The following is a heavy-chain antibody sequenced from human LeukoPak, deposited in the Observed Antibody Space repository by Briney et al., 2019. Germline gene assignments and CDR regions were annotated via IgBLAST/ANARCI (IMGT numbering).Heavy chain of an antibody. D-gene: IGHD4-23*01. V-gene: IGHV3-11*04. CDR1: GFPFSDYY. J-gene: IGHJ4*02. Sequence: PGGSLRLPCAASGFPFSDYYMSWIRQAPGKGREWFSYISSSGSTIYYADSVKGRFTISRDNDKNSLYLQMNSLRAEDTAVYYCARSYGGNPYFDYWGQGTLVTVSS. CDR2: ISSSGSTI. CDR3: ARSYGGNPYFDY.